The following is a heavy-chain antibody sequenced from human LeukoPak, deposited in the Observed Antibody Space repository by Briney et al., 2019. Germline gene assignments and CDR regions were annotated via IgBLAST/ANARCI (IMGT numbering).Heavy chain of an antibody. V-gene: IGHV4-61*01. CDR2: IYYSGST. CDR1: GGSVSSGSYY. D-gene: IGHD6-13*01. Sequence: PSETLSLTCTVSGGSVSSGSYYWSWIRQPLGKGLEWIGYIYYSGSTNYNPSLKSRVTISVDTSKNQFSLKLSSVTAADTAVYYCARATLPYSSSGFDYWGQGTLVTVSS. J-gene: IGHJ4*02. CDR3: ARATLPYSSSGFDY.